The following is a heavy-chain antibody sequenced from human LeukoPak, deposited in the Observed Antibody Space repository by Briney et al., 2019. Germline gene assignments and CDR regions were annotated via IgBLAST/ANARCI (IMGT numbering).Heavy chain of an antibody. CDR3: AGDQEDGCNSDAFDI. CDR2: INPSGGST. D-gene: IGHD5-24*01. V-gene: IGHV1-46*01. J-gene: IGHJ3*02. CDR1: GYTFTSYY. Sequence: ASVKVSCKASGYTFTSYYMHWVRQAPGQGLEWMGIINPSGGSTSYAQKFQGRVTMTRDMSTSTVYMELSSLRSEDTAVYYCAGDQEDGCNSDAFDIWGQGTMVTVSS.